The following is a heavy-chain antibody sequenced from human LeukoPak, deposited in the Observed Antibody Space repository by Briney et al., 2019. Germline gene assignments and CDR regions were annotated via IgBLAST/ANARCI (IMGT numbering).Heavy chain of an antibody. J-gene: IGHJ5*02. CDR3: ARALADYAIWSGPYWGGNWFDP. V-gene: IGHV1-46*01. Sequence: ASVKVSCKASGYTFTSYYMHWVRQAPGQGLEWMAIINPSGGSTSYAQKFQGRVTMTRDTSTSTVYMELSSLRSEDTAVYYCARALADYAIWSGPYWGGNWFDPCGQGTLVTVSS. D-gene: IGHD3-3*01. CDR2: INPSGGST. CDR1: GYTFTSYY.